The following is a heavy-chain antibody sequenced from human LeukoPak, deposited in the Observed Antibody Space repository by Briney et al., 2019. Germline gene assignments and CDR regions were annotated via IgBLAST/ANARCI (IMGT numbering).Heavy chain of an antibody. CDR3: AREGGYYDSSGYYPIDY. CDR1: GISFSNYA. V-gene: IGHV3-23*01. Sequence: PGGSLRLSCAVSGISFSNYAMSWVRQAPGKELEWVSAITSSGDGTHYADSVKGRFTISRDNSKNTLYLQMNSLRAEDTAVYYCAREGGYYDSSGYYPIDYWGQGTLVTVSS. D-gene: IGHD3-22*01. J-gene: IGHJ4*02. CDR2: ITSSGDGT.